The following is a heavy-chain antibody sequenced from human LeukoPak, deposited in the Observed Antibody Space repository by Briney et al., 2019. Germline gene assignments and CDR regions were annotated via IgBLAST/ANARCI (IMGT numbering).Heavy chain of an antibody. J-gene: IGHJ3*02. V-gene: IGHV3-23*01. D-gene: IGHD5-12*01. CDR1: GFTFSTYA. CDR2: LSGRSGYI. CDR3: AKDHQEGYLNAFDI. Sequence: GGSLRLSCVASGFTFSTYAMSWVRQAPGKGLECVSGLSGRSGYIYYADSVKGRFTISRDNSKNTLYLQMNSLRAEDTAVYYCAKDHQEGYLNAFDIWGQGTMVAVSS.